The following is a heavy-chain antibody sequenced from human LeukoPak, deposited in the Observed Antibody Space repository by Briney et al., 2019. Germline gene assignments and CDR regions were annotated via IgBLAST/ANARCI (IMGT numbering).Heavy chain of an antibody. J-gene: IGHJ4*02. CDR1: GFTFSDYY. CDR3: ARQSRDGDYIAKLFDY. V-gene: IGHV4-59*08. CDR2: IYYSGSI. D-gene: IGHD4-17*01. Sequence: LRLSCAASGFTFSDYYMSWIRQPPGKGLEWIGYIYYSGSINYNPSLKSRVTISVDMSKNQFSLQLSSVTAADTAVYYCARQSRDGDYIAKLFDYWGQGTLVTVSS.